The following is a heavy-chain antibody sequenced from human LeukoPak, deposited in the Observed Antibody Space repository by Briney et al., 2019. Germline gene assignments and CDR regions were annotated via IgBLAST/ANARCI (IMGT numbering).Heavy chain of an antibody. CDR2: ISWDGGST. CDR1: GFTFDDYT. V-gene: IGHV3-43*01. Sequence: GGSLRLSCAASGFTFDDYTMHWVRQAPGKGLEWVSLISWDGGSTYYADSVKGRFTISRDNSKNSLYLQMNSLRTEDTALYYCAKGRGVNWELLRWGQGTLVTVSS. CDR3: AKGRGVNWELLR. D-gene: IGHD1-26*01. J-gene: IGHJ4*02.